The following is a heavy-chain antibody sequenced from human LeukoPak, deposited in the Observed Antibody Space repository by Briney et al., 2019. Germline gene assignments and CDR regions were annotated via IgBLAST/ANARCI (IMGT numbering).Heavy chain of an antibody. CDR1: GYTFTGYY. V-gene: IGHV1-2*02. Sequence: AXVKVSCKASGYTFTGYYMHWVRQAPGQGLEWMGWINPNSGGTNYAQKFQGRVTMTRDTSISTAYMELSRLRSDDTAVYYRARTKYYYDSSGYYYVDAFDIWGQGTMVTVSS. CDR2: INPNSGGT. CDR3: ARTKYYYDSSGYYYVDAFDI. D-gene: IGHD3-22*01. J-gene: IGHJ3*02.